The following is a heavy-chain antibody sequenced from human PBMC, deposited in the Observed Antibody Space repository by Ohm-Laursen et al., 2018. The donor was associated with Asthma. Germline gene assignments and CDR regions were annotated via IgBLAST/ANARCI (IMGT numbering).Heavy chain of an antibody. Sequence: GASVKVSCKPSGGTFSNYVIGWVRQAPGQGLEWMGGINSVFATTDYGQKFRGRVTITADESTATVYMELSSLRSDDTALYYFGRNRGSCITSTCYSLDFWGQGTLITVSS. J-gene: IGHJ4*02. CDR1: GGTFSNYV. CDR2: INSVFATT. V-gene: IGHV1-69*13. D-gene: IGHD2-15*01. CDR3: GRNRGSCITSTCYSLDF.